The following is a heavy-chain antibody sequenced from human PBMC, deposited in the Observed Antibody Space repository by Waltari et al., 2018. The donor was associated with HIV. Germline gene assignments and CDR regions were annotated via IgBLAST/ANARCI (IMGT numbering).Heavy chain of an antibody. CDR2: INHSGST. J-gene: IGHJ3*02. CDR1: GGSFGGYY. Sequence: QVQLQQWGAGLLKPSETLSPTCAGYGGSFGGYYWSWIRQPPGKGLEWIGEINHSGSTNYNPSLKSRVTISVDTSKNQFSLKLSSVTAADTAVYYCVVGSGSPNAFDIWGQGTMVTVSS. CDR3: VVGSGSPNAFDI. D-gene: IGHD3-10*01. V-gene: IGHV4-34*01.